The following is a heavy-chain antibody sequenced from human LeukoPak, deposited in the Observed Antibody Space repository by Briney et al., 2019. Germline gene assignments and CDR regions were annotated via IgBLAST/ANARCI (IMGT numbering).Heavy chain of an antibody. Sequence: PGGSLRLSCAASGFTFSSYWMSWVRQAPGKGLEWVANIKQDGSEKYYVDSVKGRFAISRDNAKSSVYLQMSSLKAEDSAIYYCARDESGGYYVYWGQGTLVTVSS. D-gene: IGHD4-23*01. CDR2: IKQDGSEK. V-gene: IGHV3-7*01. J-gene: IGHJ4*02. CDR1: GFTFSSYW. CDR3: ARDESGGYYVY.